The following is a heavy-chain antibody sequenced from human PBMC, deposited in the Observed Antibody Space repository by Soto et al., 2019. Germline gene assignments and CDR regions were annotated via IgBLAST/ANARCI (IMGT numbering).Heavy chain of an antibody. CDR1: GSTFSSYA. V-gene: IGHV3-33*01. CDR2: IWYDGSNE. Sequence: QVQLVESGGGVVQPGRSLRLSCAASGSTFSSYAMHWVRQAPGKGLEWVAVIWYDGSNEDYADSVKGRFTISRDNSKNTLCLQMNSLRVEDTAVYYCAREETGTFDRWGQGTLVTVSS. D-gene: IGHD1-1*01. J-gene: IGHJ4*02. CDR3: AREETGTFDR.